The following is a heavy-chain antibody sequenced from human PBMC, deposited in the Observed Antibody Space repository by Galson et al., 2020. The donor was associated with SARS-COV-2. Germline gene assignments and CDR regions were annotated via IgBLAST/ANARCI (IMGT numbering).Heavy chain of an antibody. CDR2: IYYSGST. CDR3: ARDHPTRRYCSGGSCYLWNWFDP. V-gene: IGHV4-31*03. J-gene: IGHJ5*02. CDR1: GGSISSGGYY. Sequence: SETLSLTCTVSGGSISSGGYYWSWIRQHPGKGLEWIGYIYYSGSTYYNPSLKSRVTISVDTSKNQFSLKLSSVTAADTAVYYCARDHPTRRYCSGGSCYLWNWFDPWGQGTLVTVSS. D-gene: IGHD2-15*01.